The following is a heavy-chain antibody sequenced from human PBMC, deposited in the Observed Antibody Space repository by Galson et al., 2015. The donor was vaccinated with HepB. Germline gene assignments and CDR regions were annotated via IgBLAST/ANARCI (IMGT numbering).Heavy chain of an antibody. V-gene: IGHV3-53*01. CDR2: IYSGGNT. D-gene: IGHD1-26*01. CDR3: ARASVGEIDY. J-gene: IGHJ4*02. CDR1: GFTVSSHC. Sequence: SLRLSCAASGFTVSSHCMNWVRQAPGRGLEWVSVIYSGGNTYYADSVMARFTISRDNSKNTVYLQINSVRAEDTAVYYCARASVGEIDYWGQGTLVTVSS.